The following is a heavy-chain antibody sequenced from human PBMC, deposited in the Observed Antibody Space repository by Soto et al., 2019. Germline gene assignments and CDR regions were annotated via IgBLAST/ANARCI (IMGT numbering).Heavy chain of an antibody. CDR2: IYPGDSDT. Sequence: GESLKISCKGSGYSFTSYWIGWVRQMPGKGLEWMGIIYPGDSDTRYSPSFQGQVTIPADKSISTACLKWSILKASDTAMYYCARQSSPPEYSSYRPWYEDYWGQGTLVTVSS. J-gene: IGHJ4*02. D-gene: IGHD6-6*01. CDR3: ARQSSPPEYSSYRPWYEDY. V-gene: IGHV5-51*01. CDR1: GYSFTSYW.